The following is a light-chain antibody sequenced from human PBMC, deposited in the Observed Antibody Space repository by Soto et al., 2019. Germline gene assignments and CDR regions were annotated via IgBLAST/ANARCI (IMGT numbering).Light chain of an antibody. V-gene: IGKV4-1*01. J-gene: IGKJ1*01. CDR3: QQYYNTPVT. CDR1: EIVLYGSNNKNH. Sequence: IVLTPSQDFLPVSVGESATINCKSSEIVLYGSNNKNHLAWYQQKPGQPPKLLIYWASTRESGVPDRVSGSGSMTDFTLTISSLQAEDVAVYYCQQYYNTPVTFGQGTKVDIK. CDR2: WAS.